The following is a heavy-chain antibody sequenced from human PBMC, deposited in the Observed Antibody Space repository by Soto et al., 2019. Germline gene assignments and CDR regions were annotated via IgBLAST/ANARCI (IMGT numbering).Heavy chain of an antibody. J-gene: IGHJ4*02. Sequence: PSETLSLTCTVSGGSISSSSYYWGWIRQPPGKGLEWIGSIYYSGSTYYNPSLKSRVTISVDTSKNQFSLKLSSVTAADTAVYYCARSTEQLVIDYWGQGTXVTVSS. D-gene: IGHD6-6*01. CDR2: IYYSGST. CDR1: GGSISSSSYY. CDR3: ARSTEQLVIDY. V-gene: IGHV4-39*01.